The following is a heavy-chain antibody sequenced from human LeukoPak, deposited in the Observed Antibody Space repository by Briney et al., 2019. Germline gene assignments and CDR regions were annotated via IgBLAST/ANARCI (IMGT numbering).Heavy chain of an antibody. CDR3: ATYIYSSSSFDY. V-gene: IGHV3-66*01. CDR2: IYSGGST. Sequence: PGGSLRLSCAASGFTVSSKYMGWVRQAPGKGLEWVSVIYSGGSTYYADSVKGRFTISRDNSKNTLYLQMNSLRAEDTAVYYCATYIYSSSSFDYWGQGTLVTVSS. J-gene: IGHJ4*02. D-gene: IGHD6-13*01. CDR1: GFTVSSKY.